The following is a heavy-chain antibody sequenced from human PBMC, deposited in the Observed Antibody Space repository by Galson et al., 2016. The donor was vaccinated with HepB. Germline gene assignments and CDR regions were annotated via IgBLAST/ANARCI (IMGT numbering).Heavy chain of an antibody. CDR3: ARSHTSGWNSPFTY. CDR1: GGSISSHY. D-gene: IGHD6-19*01. J-gene: IGHJ4*02. CDR2: IYQSGGT. Sequence: SETLSLTCSVSGGSISSHYWSWIRQPPGKGLEWVGYIYQSGGTNYNPSLKSPVTISLDTSKSQFSLKTTSVTAADTAVYYCARSHTSGWNSPFTYWGQGILVTVSS. V-gene: IGHV4-59*11.